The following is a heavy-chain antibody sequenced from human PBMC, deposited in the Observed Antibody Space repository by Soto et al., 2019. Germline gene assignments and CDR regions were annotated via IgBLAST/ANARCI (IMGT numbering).Heavy chain of an antibody. J-gene: IGHJ3*02. D-gene: IGHD3-16*01. CDR1: GFTFSSYG. Sequence: QVQLVESGGGVVQPGRSLRLSCAASGFTFSSYGMHWVRQAPGKGLEWVAVIWYDGSNKYYADSVKGRFTISRDNSKNTLYLQMSSLRAEDTAVYYCARGGGVGLHAFVIWGQGTMVTVSS. CDR2: IWYDGSNK. CDR3: ARGGGVGLHAFVI. V-gene: IGHV3-33*01.